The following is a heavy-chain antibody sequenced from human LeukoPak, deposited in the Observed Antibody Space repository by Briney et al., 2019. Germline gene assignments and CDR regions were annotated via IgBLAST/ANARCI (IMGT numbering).Heavy chain of an antibody. V-gene: IGHV4-38-2*02. CDR2: INYSEKP. CDR3: ACPYYDILTGYYREVDY. J-gene: IGHJ4*02. CDR1: GYSIRSGYH. D-gene: IGHD3-9*01. Sequence: SETLSLTCSVSGYSIRSGYHWAWIRQPPGKGLEWIGSINYSEKPYYNPSLKSRVTISVDTSKNQFSLKLSSVTAADTAVYYCACPYYDILTGYYREVDYWGQGTLVTVSS.